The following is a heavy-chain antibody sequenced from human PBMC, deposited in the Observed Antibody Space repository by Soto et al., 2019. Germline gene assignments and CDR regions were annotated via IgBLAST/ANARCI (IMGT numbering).Heavy chain of an antibody. D-gene: IGHD1-26*01. Sequence: PGESLKISCKGSGYSFTSYWITWVRQMPGKGLEWMGKIDPSDSYVDYSLSFQGHVTISTDKSISTAYIQWSILKALDTAIYYCARHAVGGTPNLDYWGQGTTVTVS. J-gene: IGHJ4*02. V-gene: IGHV5-10-1*01. CDR1: GYSFTSYW. CDR2: IDPSDSYV. CDR3: ARHAVGGTPNLDY.